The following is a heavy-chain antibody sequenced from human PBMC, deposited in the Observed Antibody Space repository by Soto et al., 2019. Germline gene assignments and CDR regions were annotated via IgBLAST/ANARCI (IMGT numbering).Heavy chain of an antibody. D-gene: IGHD3-10*01. CDR3: ARGTAGELLDY. V-gene: IGHV3-30-3*01. CDR2: ISYDGTNK. Sequence: QVQLVESGGGVVQPGKSLRLSCAASGFTTPSGFTFSYYAMHWVRQAPGKGLEWVAVISYDGTNKNYADSVKGRFTISRDKSQNTVSLEMNSLGVDDTAVYYCARGTAGELLDYWGQGTLVNVSS. CDR1: GFTTPSGFTFSYYA. J-gene: IGHJ4*02.